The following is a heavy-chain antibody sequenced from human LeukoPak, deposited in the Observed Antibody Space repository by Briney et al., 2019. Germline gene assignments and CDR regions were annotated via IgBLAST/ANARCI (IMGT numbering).Heavy chain of an antibody. CDR1: GGTFSSYA. Sequence: ASVKVSCKASGGTFSSYAISWVRQAPGQGLEWMGGIIPIFGTANYAQKFQGRVTITADKSTSTAYMELSSLRSEDTAVYYCARDFNWNYPYYYMDVWGKGTTVTVSS. V-gene: IGHV1-69*06. D-gene: IGHD1-1*01. CDR3: ARDFNWNYPYYYMDV. J-gene: IGHJ6*03. CDR2: IIPIFGTA.